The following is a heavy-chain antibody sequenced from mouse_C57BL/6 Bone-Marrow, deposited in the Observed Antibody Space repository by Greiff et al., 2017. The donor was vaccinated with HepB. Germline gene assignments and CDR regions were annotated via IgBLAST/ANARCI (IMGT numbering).Heavy chain of an antibody. Sequence: QVHVKQSGAELARPGASVKLSCKASGYTFTSYGISWVKQRTGQGLEWIGEIYPRSGNTYYNEKFKGKATLTADKSSSTAYMELRSLTSEDSAVYFCARWCTTVVPDYWGQGTTLTVSS. D-gene: IGHD1-1*01. CDR3: ARWCTTVVPDY. V-gene: IGHV1-81*01. CDR1: GYTFTSYG. CDR2: IYPRSGNT. J-gene: IGHJ2*01.